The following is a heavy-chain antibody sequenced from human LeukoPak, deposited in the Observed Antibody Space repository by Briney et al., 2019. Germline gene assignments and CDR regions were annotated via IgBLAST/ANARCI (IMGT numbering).Heavy chain of an antibody. V-gene: IGHV3-30-3*01. Sequence: PGGSLRLSCAASGFTFSSYAMHWVRQAPGKGLEWVAVISYDGSNKYYADSVKGRFTISRDNSKNTLYLQMNSLRAEDTAVYYCATDWGYFPGWGQGTLVTVSS. J-gene: IGHJ4*02. CDR2: ISYDGSNK. CDR3: ATDWGYFPG. CDR1: GFTFSSYA. D-gene: IGHD3-9*01.